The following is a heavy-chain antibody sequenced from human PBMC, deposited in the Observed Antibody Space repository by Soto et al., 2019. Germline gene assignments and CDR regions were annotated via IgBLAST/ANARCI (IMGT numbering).Heavy chain of an antibody. J-gene: IGHJ5*02. D-gene: IGHD6-13*01. CDR1: GYTFTSYY. CDR3: ARDVAAAGNSNWFDP. V-gene: IGHV1-46*01. Sequence: GASVKVSCKASGYTFTSYYMHWVRQAPGQGLEWMGIINPSGGSTSYAQKFQGRVTMTRDTSTSTVYMELSSLRSEDTAVYYCARDVAAAGNSNWFDPWGQGTLVTVSS. CDR2: INPSGGST.